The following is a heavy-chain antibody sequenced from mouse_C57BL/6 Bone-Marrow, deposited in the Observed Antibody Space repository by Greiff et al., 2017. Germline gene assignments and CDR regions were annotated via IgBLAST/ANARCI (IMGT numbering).Heavy chain of an antibody. CDR3: ARHYSDYCVRPNYAMDY. CDR2: INPSTGGT. CDR1: GYSFTGYY. Sequence: VQLQQSGPELVKPGASVKISCKASGYSFTGYYMNWVKQSPEKSLEWIGEINPSTGGTTYNQKFKAKATLTVDKSSSTAYMQLKSLTSEDSAVYYCARHYSDYCVRPNYAMDYWGQGTSVTVSS. V-gene: IGHV1-42*01. J-gene: IGHJ4*01. D-gene: IGHD2-13*01.